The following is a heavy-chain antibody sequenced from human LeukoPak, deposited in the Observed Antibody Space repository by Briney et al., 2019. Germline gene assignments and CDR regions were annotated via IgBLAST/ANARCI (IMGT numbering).Heavy chain of an antibody. J-gene: IGHJ5*02. CDR2: IFSNDEK. D-gene: IGHD2-15*01. CDR3: ARAIYCSGGSCYPNWFDP. V-gene: IGHV2-26*01. Sequence: ESGPVLVKPTETLTLTCTVSGFSLSNGRMGVSWIRQPPGKALEWLAHIFSNDEKSYSTSLKSRLTISKDTSKSQVVLTMTNMDPVDTATYYCARAIYCSGGSCYPNWFDPWGQGTLVTVSS. CDR1: GFSLSNGRMG.